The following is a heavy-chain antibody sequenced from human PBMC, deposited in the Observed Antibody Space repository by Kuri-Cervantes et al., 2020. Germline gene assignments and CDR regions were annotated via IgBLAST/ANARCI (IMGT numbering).Heavy chain of an antibody. J-gene: IGHJ6*02. V-gene: IGHV3-30-3*01. CDR1: GFTFSSYA. CDR2: ISYDGSNK. Sequence: LSLTCAASGFTFSSYAMHWVRQAPGKGLEWVAVISYDGSNKYYADSVKGRFTISRGNSKNTLYLQMNSLRADDTAVYYCARDSSSWYNYYYYGMDVWGQGTTVTVSS. D-gene: IGHD6-13*01. CDR3: ARDSSSWYNYYYYGMDV.